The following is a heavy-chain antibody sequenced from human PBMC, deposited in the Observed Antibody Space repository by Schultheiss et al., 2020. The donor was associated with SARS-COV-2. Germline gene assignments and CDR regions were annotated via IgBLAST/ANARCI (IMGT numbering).Heavy chain of an antibody. D-gene: IGHD3-22*01. CDR2: ISYDGSNK. CDR3: ARIYDIQLGAFDI. J-gene: IGHJ3*02. V-gene: IGHV3-30*03. Sequence: GGSLRLSCAASGFTFDDYAMHWVRQAPGKGLEWVAVISYDGSNKYYADSVKGRFTISRENAKNSLYLQMNSLRAGDTAVYYCARIYDIQLGAFDIWGQGTTVTVSS. CDR1: GFTFDDYA.